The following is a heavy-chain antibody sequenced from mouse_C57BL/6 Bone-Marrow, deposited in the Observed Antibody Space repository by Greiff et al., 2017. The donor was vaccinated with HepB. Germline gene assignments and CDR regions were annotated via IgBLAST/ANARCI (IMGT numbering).Heavy chain of an antibody. V-gene: IGHV1-39*01. D-gene: IGHD2-2*01. CDR1: GYSFTDYN. CDR2: ITPNYGTT. J-gene: IGHJ2*01. CDR3: QELLWSRKGYFDY. Sequence: LVESGPELVKPGASVKISCKASGYSFTDYNMNWVKQSNGKSLEWIGVITPNYGTTSYNQKFKGKATLTVDQSSSTAYMQLNSLTSEDSAVYYCQELLWSRKGYFDYWGQGTTLTVSS.